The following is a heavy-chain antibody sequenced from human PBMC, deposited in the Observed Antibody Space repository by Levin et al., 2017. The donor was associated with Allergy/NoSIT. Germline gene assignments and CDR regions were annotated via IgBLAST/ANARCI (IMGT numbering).Heavy chain of an antibody. CDR1: GFSVSRYW. Sequence: LSGGSLRLSCAASGFSVSRYWMHWVRQVPGKGLVWVSRINEDGSVRSYADSVRGRFTISRDTAKNTLSLQMNSLRAEDTAVYYCTRDTFGGNDYWGQGTLVTVSS. CDR2: INEDGSVR. J-gene: IGHJ4*02. V-gene: IGHV3-74*01. CDR3: TRDTFGGNDY. D-gene: IGHD3-16*01.